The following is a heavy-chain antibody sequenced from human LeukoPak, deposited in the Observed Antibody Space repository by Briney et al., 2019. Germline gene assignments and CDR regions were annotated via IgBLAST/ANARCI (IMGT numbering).Heavy chain of an antibody. J-gene: IGHJ5*02. V-gene: IGHV3-23*01. CDR1: GFTFSSYA. CDR3: TKDPGYSRSLDH. Sequence: PGGSLRLSCAGSGFTFSSYALSWVRQAPGKGLESVSAISGGGDTYYGDSVKGRFTISRDNSKNTLYLQVNSLRAEDTAVYYCTKDPGYSRSLDHWGQGTLVTVSS. CDR2: ISGGGDT. D-gene: IGHD6-13*01.